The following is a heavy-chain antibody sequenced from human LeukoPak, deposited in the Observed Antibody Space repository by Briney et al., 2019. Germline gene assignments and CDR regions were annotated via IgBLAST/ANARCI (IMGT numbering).Heavy chain of an antibody. D-gene: IGHD6-19*01. CDR1: GGSFSGYY. Sequence: SETLSLTCAVYGGSFSGYYWSWIRQPPGKGLEWIGEINHSGSTNYNPSLKSRVTISADTSKNQFSLKLSSVTAADTAVYYCARIGLIAVAGNSDYWGQGTLVTVSS. V-gene: IGHV4-34*01. CDR3: ARIGLIAVAGNSDY. J-gene: IGHJ4*02. CDR2: INHSGST.